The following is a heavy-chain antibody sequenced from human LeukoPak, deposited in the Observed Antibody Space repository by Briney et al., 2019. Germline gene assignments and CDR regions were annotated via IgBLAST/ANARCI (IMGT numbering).Heavy chain of an antibody. CDR3: ARDLSYCSGGSCTRGFDY. CDR2: TYYRSKWYN. Sequence: PSQTLSLTRAISGDSVSSNSAAWNWIRQSPSRGLECLGRTYYRSKWYNDYAVSVKSRITINPDTSKNQFSLQLNSVTPEDTAVYYCARDLSYCSGGSCTRGFDYWGQGTLVTVSS. V-gene: IGHV6-1*01. CDR1: GDSVSSNSAA. D-gene: IGHD2-15*01. J-gene: IGHJ4*02.